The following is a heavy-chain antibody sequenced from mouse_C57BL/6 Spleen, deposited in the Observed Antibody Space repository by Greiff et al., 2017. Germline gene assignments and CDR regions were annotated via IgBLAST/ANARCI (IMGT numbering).Heavy chain of an antibody. V-gene: IGHV5-4*01. Sequence: EVQVVESGGGLVKPGGSLKLSCAASGFTFSSYAMSWVRQTPEKRLEWVATISDGGSYTYYPDNVKGRFTISRDNAKNNLYLQMSHLKSEDTAMYYCATWEFAYWGQGTLVTVSA. CDR2: ISDGGSYT. CDR1: GFTFSSYA. J-gene: IGHJ3*01. D-gene: IGHD4-1*01. CDR3: ATWEFAY.